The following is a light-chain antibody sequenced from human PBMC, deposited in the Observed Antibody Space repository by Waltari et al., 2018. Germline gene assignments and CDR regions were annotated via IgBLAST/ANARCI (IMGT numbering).Light chain of an antibody. Sequence: TITCRASQGIDNSLGWYQQKPGKAPKLLVFGASRLQSGVPSRFSGSGSGAHYTLTITSLQPEDFGTYYCQQYYNTPRTFGQGTKVEIK. CDR1: QGIDNS. CDR2: GAS. V-gene: IGKV1-NL1*01. J-gene: IGKJ1*01. CDR3: QQYYNTPRT.